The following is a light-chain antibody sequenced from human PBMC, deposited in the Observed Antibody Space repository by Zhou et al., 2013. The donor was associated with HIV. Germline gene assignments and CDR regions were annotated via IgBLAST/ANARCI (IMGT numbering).Light chain of an antibody. Sequence: EIVMTQSPATLSVSPGERATLSCRASQSISSNYLAWYQQKPGQAPRLLIYGASTRATGIPARFSGSGSGTEFTLTISSLQSEDFAVYYCQQYNNWPPWTFGQGTKVEIK. CDR3: QQYNNWPPWT. CDR2: GAS. V-gene: IGKV3-15*01. CDR1: QSISSN. J-gene: IGKJ1*01.